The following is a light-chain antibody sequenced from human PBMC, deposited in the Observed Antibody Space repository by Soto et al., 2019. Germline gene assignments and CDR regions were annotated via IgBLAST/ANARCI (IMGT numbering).Light chain of an antibody. CDR3: QQYAGSST. CDR1: QSVSSY. J-gene: IGKJ1*01. CDR2: DAS. V-gene: IGKV3-11*01. Sequence: EIVLTQSPSTLSLSPGERATLSCRASQSVSSYLAWYQQKPGQAPGLLIYDASNRATGIPARFSGSGSGTDFTLTISRLEPEDFAVYYCQQYAGSSTFGQGTKVDVK.